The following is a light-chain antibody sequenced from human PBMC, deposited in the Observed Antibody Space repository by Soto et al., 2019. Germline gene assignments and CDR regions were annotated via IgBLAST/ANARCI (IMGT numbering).Light chain of an antibody. CDR1: QTASSY. CDR3: QHRMNWPLT. V-gene: IGKV3-11*01. Sequence: EIVLTQSPATLSLSPGERATLSCRASQTASSYLLWYQQKPGQAPRLIIYDASNRASGTPARFSGSGSETDGTLTISSLQTEDCSVYYCQHRMNWPLTFGQGTRLEIK. J-gene: IGKJ5*01. CDR2: DAS.